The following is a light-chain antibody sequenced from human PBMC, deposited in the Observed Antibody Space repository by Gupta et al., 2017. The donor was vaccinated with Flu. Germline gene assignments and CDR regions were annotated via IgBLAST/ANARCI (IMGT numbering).Light chain of an antibody. CDR2: SKK. CDR1: NRRSTY. CDR3: NSPESTDNHQGV. V-gene: IGLV3-19*01. Sequence: IMSQSGNRRSTYDVWYEQKQTHATVLLVYSKKIRPPERPDRCSASCSGNTTSLTTTGAAAEDEADDYCNSPESTDNHQGVFGGGTKLTVL. J-gene: IGLJ3*02.